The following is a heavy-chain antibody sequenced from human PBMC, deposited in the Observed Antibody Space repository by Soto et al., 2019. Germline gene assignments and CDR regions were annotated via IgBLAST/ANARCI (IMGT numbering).Heavy chain of an antibody. D-gene: IGHD4-4*01. CDR1: GFTFDDYT. CDR3: ARAAVTTMAAYYYGMDF. Sequence: GGSLRLSCAASGFTFDDYTMHWVRQAPGKGLEWVTLISWDGGSTYYADSVKVRFTISRDNSKNSLYLQMNSLRTEDTALYYCARAAVTTMAAYYYGMDFWRQGPTVTVS. CDR2: ISWDGGST. J-gene: IGHJ6*02. V-gene: IGHV3-43*01.